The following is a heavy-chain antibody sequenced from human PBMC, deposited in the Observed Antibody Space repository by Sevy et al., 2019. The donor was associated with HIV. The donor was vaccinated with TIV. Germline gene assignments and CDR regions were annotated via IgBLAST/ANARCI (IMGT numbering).Heavy chain of an antibody. CDR2: IKSKIDGGTT. CDR3: TTYHYYDSSGYYIYWYFDL. J-gene: IGHJ2*01. V-gene: IGHV3-15*07. D-gene: IGHD3-22*01. Sequence: GGSLRLSCAASGFTFSNAWTHWVRQAPGKGLEWVGRIKSKIDGGTTDYAAPVKGRLTISRDDSKNTLYLQINSLKTEDTAVYYCTTYHYYDSSGYYIYWYFDLWGRGTLVTVSS. CDR1: GFTFSNAW.